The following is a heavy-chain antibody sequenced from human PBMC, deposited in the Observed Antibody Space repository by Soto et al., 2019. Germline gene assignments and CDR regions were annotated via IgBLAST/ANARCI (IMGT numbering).Heavy chain of an antibody. CDR1: GDSVSSNSAA. D-gene: IGHD6-6*01. Sequence: PSQTLSLTCAISGDSVSSNSAAWNWIRQSPSRGLEWLGRTYYRSKWYNDYAVSVKSRITINPDTSKNQFSLQLNSVTPEDTAVYYCARETGPDSSSNYYGMDVWGQGTTVTVSS. V-gene: IGHV6-1*01. CDR2: TYYRSKWYN. J-gene: IGHJ6*02. CDR3: ARETGPDSSSNYYGMDV.